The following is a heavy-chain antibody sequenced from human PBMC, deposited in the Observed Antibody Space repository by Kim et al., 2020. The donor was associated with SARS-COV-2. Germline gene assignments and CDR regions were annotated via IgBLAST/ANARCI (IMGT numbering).Heavy chain of an antibody. CDR2: IYYSGST. CDR1: GGSISSSSYY. V-gene: IGHV4-39*01. Sequence: SETLSLTCTVSGGSISSSSYYWGWIRQPPGKGLEGSGSIYYSGSTYYNPSLKSRGTISVDTSKNQFSLKLRSVTAADTAGEYCARHGSIAVAGGGMD. CDR3: ARHGSIAVAGGGMD. D-gene: IGHD6-19*01. J-gene: IGHJ6*01.